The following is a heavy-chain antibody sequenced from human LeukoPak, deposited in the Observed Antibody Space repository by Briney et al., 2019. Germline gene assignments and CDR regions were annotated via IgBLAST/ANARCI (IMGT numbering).Heavy chain of an antibody. Sequence: GASVKVSCKASGYTLTSYGISWVRQAPGQGLEWMGWISAYNGNTNYAQKLQGRVTMTTDTSTSTAYMELRSLRSDDTAVYYCASSLDDYGDDAFDIWGQGTMVTVSS. CDR3: ASSLDDYGDDAFDI. V-gene: IGHV1-18*01. CDR1: GYTLTSYG. D-gene: IGHD4-17*01. J-gene: IGHJ3*02. CDR2: ISAYNGNT.